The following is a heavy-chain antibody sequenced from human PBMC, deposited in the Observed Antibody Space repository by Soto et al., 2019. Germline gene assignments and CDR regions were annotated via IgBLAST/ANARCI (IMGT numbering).Heavy chain of an antibody. J-gene: IGHJ6*02. Sequence: PSETLSLTCTVSGGSISSYYWSWIRQPPGKGLEWIGYIYYSGSTNHNPSLKSRVTISVDTSKNQFSLKLSSVTAADTAVYYCARGPPRDDFWSGYYLYPHYYYGMDVWGQGTTVTVSS. CDR2: IYYSGST. V-gene: IGHV4-59*01. CDR1: GGSISSYY. D-gene: IGHD3-3*01. CDR3: ARGPPRDDFWSGYYLYPHYYYGMDV.